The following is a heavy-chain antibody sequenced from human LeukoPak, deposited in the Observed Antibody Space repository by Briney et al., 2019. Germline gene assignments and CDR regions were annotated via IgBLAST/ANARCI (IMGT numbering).Heavy chain of an antibody. V-gene: IGHV1-2*02. D-gene: IGHD1-26*01. CDR3: AREGARSSDTSGSYPLDY. Sequence: GASVKVSCKASGYTFTDYYILWLRQAPGQGLEWMGWVNPNSGGTHYAQKFQGRVTMTRDTSINTAYIELSRLRSDDTAVYYCAREGARSSDTSGSYPLDYWGQGTLVTVSS. CDR2: VNPNSGGT. J-gene: IGHJ4*02. CDR1: GYTFTDYY.